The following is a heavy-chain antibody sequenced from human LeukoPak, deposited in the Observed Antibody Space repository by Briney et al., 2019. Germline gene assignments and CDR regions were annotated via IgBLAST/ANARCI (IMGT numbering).Heavy chain of an antibody. CDR1: GGSFNGYY. D-gene: IGHD6-6*01. J-gene: IGHJ4*02. CDR2: ISKSGST. Sequence: PSETLSLTCAIYGGSFNGYYWSWIRQPPGKGQEWIGDISKSGSTNYNPSLKSRVAISVDTSKNQFSLKLNSVTAADTAVYYCARNSAYSTSSGINYWGQGTLVTVSS. CDR3: ARNSAYSTSSGINY. V-gene: IGHV4-34*01.